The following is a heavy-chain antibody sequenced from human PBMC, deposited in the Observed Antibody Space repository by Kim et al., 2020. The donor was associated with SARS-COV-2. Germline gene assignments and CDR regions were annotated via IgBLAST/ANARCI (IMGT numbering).Heavy chain of an antibody. D-gene: IGHD7-27*01. CDR1: GFTFSTYS. Sequence: GGSLRLSCAASGFTFSTYSMHWVRPAPGKGLEWVALISYDGSNKHYADSVRGRFTISRDNSKTTLYLQMNSLTAEDTAVYYCTGEWGLLGYFDYWGQGAGVTVSS. V-gene: IGHV3-30-3*01. CDR2: ISYDGSNK. CDR3: TGEWGLLGYFDY. J-gene: IGHJ4*02.